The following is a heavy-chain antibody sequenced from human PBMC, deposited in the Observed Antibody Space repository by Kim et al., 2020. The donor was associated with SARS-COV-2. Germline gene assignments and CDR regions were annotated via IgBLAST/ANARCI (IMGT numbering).Heavy chain of an antibody. CDR3: AKPIFPWYQGGDAFDI. V-gene: IGHV3-23*01. D-gene: IGHD3-3*01. CDR2: ISGSGGST. CDR1: GFTFSSYA. Sequence: GGSLRLSCAASGFTFSSYAMSWVRQAPGKGLEWVSAISGSGGSTYYADSVKGRFTISRDNSKNTLYLQMNSLRAEDTAVYYCAKPIFPWYQGGDAFDIWGQGTMVTVSS. J-gene: IGHJ3*02.